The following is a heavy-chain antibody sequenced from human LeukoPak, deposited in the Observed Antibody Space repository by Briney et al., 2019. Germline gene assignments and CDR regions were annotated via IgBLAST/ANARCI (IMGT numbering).Heavy chain of an antibody. V-gene: IGHV3-21*01. J-gene: IGHJ4*02. CDR3: AKGGSIAARFDY. Sequence: GGSLRLSCAASGFAVSIKYMGWVRQTPGKGLEWVSSISSSSSYIYYADSVKGRFTISRDNAKNSLYLQMNSLRAEDTAVYYCAKGGSIAARFDYWGQGTLVTVSS. D-gene: IGHD6-6*01. CDR1: GFAVSIKY. CDR2: ISSSSSYI.